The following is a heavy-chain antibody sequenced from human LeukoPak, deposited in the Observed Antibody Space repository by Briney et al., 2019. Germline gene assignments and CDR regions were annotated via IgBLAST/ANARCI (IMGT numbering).Heavy chain of an antibody. V-gene: IGHV4-59*08. CDR3: ARQISGGLEY. J-gene: IGHJ4*02. CDR1: GGSISGHY. Sequence: SETLSLTCVVSGGSISGHYWSWVRQPPGEGLESSYNPSLGGRVTMSVDTSKNQFSLILTSVTAADTAVYHCARQISGGLEYWGQGVLVTVSP. D-gene: IGHD6-19*01.